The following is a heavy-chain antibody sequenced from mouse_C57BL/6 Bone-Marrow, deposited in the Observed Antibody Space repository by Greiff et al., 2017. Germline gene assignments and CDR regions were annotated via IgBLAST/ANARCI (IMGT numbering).Heavy chain of an antibody. J-gene: IGHJ4*01. CDR2: IDPNSGGT. CDR3: AKNYGSSSYYYAMDY. D-gene: IGHD1-1*01. CDR1: GYTFTRYW. V-gene: IGHV1-72*01. Sequence: VQLQQPGAELVKPGASVKLSCKASGYTFTRYWMHWVKPRPGRGLEWIGRIDPNSGGTKYNEKFKSKATLTVDKPSSTTYMQLSSLTSEDSAVYYCAKNYGSSSYYYAMDYWGQGTSVTVSS.